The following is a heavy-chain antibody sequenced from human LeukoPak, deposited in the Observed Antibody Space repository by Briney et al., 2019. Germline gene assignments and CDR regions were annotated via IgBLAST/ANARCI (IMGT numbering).Heavy chain of an antibody. CDR1: GGSISSSSYY. D-gene: IGHD2-2*01. V-gene: IGHV4-39*07. Sequence: SETLSLTCTVSGGSISSSSYYWGWIRQPPGKGLEWIGSIYYSGSTYYNPSLKSRVIISVDTSKNQFSLKLSSVTAADTAVYYCARDYDCSSTSCYRDAFDIWGQGTMVTVSS. J-gene: IGHJ3*02. CDR3: ARDYDCSSTSCYRDAFDI. CDR2: IYYSGST.